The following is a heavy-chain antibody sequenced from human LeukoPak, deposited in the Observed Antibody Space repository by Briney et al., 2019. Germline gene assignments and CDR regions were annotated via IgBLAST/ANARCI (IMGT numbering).Heavy chain of an antibody. CDR1: GYTFTNYW. CDR3: ARYYYDRAVGPFDY. Sequence: GEFLKISCKGSGYTFTNYWIGWVRQMPGKGLEWMGIIYPDDSDIRYSPSFQGQVTISADKSITTAYLQWSSLKASDTAMYYCARYYYDRAVGPFDYWGQGSLVTVSS. J-gene: IGHJ4*02. CDR2: IYPDDSDI. D-gene: IGHD3-22*01. V-gene: IGHV5-51*01.